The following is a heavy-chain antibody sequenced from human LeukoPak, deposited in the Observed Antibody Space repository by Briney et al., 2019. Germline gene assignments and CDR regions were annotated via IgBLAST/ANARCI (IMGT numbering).Heavy chain of an antibody. CDR3: AREGGFYRPLDY. Sequence: NPSETLSLTCGVSGGSVSSTNWWTWIRQPPGKGLEWIGEVHLDGRTNFNPSLKSRLTMSVDLPENHVPLKLTSVTAADTAVYYCAREGGFYRPLDYSGQGTLVTVSS. CDR2: VHLDGRT. J-gene: IGHJ4*02. V-gene: IGHV4-4*02. CDR1: GGSVSSTNW. D-gene: IGHD6-25*01.